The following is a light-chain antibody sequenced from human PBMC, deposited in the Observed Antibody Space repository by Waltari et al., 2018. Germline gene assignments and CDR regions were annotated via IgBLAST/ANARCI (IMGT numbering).Light chain of an antibody. V-gene: IGLV1-44*01. CDR3: ASWDDSLRGHWV. CDR2: GEN. Sequence: QSVLTQPLSSSETPGQSVTSYCSASRSTLWRNGTIWYQQLQETAPSLLIFGENQRPSGVLDRFSGSKSGTSASLAISGLQAEDEADYYCASWDDSLRGHWVFGGGTKLTVL. CDR1: RSTLWRNG. J-gene: IGLJ3*02.